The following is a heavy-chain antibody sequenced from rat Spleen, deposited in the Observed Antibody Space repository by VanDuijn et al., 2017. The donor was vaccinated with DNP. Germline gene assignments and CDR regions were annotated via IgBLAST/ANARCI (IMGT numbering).Heavy chain of an antibody. CDR2: ISASGGST. CDR3: TTDFERCY. V-gene: IGHV5-19*01. CDR1: GFTFSFYG. J-gene: IGHJ2*01. Sequence: EVQLVESGGGLVQPGRSLKLSCAASGFTFSFYGMAWVRQAPKKGLEWVASISASGGSTSYRDSVKGRFTMSRDNAKSILYLQMDSQRSEDTALFYCTTDFERCYWGQGVMVTVSS.